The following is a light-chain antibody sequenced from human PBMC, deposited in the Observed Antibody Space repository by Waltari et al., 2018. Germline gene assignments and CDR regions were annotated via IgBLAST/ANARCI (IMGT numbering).Light chain of an antibody. J-gene: IGKJ1*01. CDR2: KAS. Sequence: DIQMTQSPSSLSASVGDRVTITCRASQGINNYLAWYQQKPGKAPKLLIYKASTLQSGVPSRFSGSGSGTDFTLIISSLQPEDFATYYCQQHNSNPRTFGQGTKVEI. V-gene: IGKV1-16*01. CDR3: QQHNSNPRT. CDR1: QGINNY.